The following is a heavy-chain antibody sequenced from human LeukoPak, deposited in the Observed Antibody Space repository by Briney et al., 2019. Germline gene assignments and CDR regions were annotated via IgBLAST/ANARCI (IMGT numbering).Heavy chain of an antibody. V-gene: IGHV3-74*01. CDR1: GFTFSSYW. CDR2: ISTDASST. J-gene: IGHJ4*02. Sequence: GGSLRLSCAGSGFTFSSYWMHWVRQAPGKGLVWVSRISTDASSTTYADSVKGRFTISRDNAKNSLYLQMNSLRAEDTAVYYCARDASSGYYYPSGYFDYWGQGTLVTVSS. CDR3: ARDASSGYYYPSGYFDY. D-gene: IGHD3-22*01.